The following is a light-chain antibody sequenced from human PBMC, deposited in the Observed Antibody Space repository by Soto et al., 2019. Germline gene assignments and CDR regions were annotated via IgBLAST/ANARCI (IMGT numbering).Light chain of an antibody. Sequence: DIPMTQSPSTLSASVGARVTITCRASQTINNWLAWYQQKPGQAPKLLIYAASSLESGVPSRFSGSRSGTEFALTISSLQPDDCATYYCQQPESRPLMFGQGTKVELK. CDR3: QQPESRPLM. CDR2: AAS. V-gene: IGKV1-5*01. CDR1: QTINNW. J-gene: IGKJ1*01.